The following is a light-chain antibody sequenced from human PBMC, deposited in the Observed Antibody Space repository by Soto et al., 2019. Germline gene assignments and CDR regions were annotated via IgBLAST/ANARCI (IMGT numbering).Light chain of an antibody. CDR2: DAV. V-gene: IGKV3-20*01. CDR3: QQYGSSPWT. CDR1: QSCSSPY. J-gene: IGKJ1*01. Sequence: EIVLRQSPGTLSLSPGERATLSCRASQSCSSPYLAWYQQKPGQSPRLRIYDAVNRATGTPNRFSGGGSGTDFTLTISSLEPEDFAVYYCQQYGSSPWTFGQGTKV.